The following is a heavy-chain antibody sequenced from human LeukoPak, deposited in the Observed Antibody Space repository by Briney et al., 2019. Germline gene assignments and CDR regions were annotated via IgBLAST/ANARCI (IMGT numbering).Heavy chain of an antibody. CDR2: IYYSGSI. V-gene: IGHV4-59*01. Sequence: PSETLSLTCTVSGGSISSFYWSWIRQPPGKGLEWIGYIYYSGSINYNPSLKSRVTISVDTSKNQFSLKLSSVTAADTAVYYCARGYSGSYGRFDFWGQGTLVTVSS. J-gene: IGHJ4*02. CDR3: ARGYSGSYGRFDF. CDR1: GGSISSFY. D-gene: IGHD1-26*01.